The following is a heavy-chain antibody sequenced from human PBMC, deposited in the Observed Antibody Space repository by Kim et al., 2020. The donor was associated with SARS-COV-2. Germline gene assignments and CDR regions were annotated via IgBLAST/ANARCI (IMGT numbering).Heavy chain of an antibody. J-gene: IGHJ3*02. Sequence: GGSLRLSCAASGFTFSSYGMHWVRQAPGKGLEWVAVISYDGSNKYYADSVKGRFTISRDNSKNTLYLQMNSLRAEDTAVYYCAKLGSTVVTPAGDAFDIWGQGTMVTVSS. CDR3: AKLGSTVVTPAGDAFDI. V-gene: IGHV3-30*18. D-gene: IGHD2-21*02. CDR2: ISYDGSNK. CDR1: GFTFSSYG.